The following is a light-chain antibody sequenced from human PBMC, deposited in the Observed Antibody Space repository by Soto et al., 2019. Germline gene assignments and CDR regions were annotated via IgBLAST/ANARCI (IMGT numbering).Light chain of an antibody. CDR1: QGTSSH. J-gene: IGKJ5*01. CDR2: GAS. Sequence: IHLTQSPSFMSASVGYRVTIACRASQGTSSHLAWVQQKPRRAPKLLIYGASTLQSGVPARFSGSGSGTDFTLTISSLEPEDFAVYYCQQRSNWPPITFGQGTRLEIK. V-gene: IGKV1-9*01. CDR3: QQRSNWPPIT.